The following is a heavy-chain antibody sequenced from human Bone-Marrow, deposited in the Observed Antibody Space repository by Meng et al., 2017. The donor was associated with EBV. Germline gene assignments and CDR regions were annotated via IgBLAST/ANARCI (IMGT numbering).Heavy chain of an antibody. Sequence: QVQLVGXXXXXVQXGXXXRLSXXASGFTFSSYGMHWVRQAPGKGLEWVAVISYDGSNKYYADSVKGRFTISRDNSKDTLYLQMNSLRAEDTAVYYCAKESGDYGDYRFFDYWGQGTLVTVSS. V-gene: IGHV3-30*18. D-gene: IGHD4-17*01. J-gene: IGHJ4*02. CDR1: GFTFSSYG. CDR2: ISYDGSNK. CDR3: AKESGDYGDYRFFDY.